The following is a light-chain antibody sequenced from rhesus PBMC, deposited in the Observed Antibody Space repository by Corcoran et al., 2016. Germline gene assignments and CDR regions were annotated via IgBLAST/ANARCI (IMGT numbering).Light chain of an antibody. J-gene: IGKJ3*01. V-gene: IGKV1S9*01. CDR3: QQGYSYPFT. CDR2: RAS. Sequence: DIQMTQSPSSLSASVGDRVTITCQASQSLSNYLNWYQQKPGKIPKLLIYRASSLQSGIPSRYSCSGSGTDFTLTIRSLQPEDFATYYCQQGYSYPFTFGPGTKLDIK. CDR1: QSLSNY.